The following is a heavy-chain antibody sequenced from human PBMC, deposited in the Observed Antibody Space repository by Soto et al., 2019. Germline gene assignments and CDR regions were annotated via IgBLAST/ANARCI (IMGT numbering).Heavy chain of an antibody. Sequence: GASVKVSCKASGGTFSSYTISWVRQAPGQGLEWMGWISAYNANTHYAQKLQGRVTMTTDTFTSTAYMELRSLRSDDTAVYYCARGENWFDPWGQGTLVTVSS. CDR3: ARGENWFDP. J-gene: IGHJ5*02. CDR1: GGTFSSYT. V-gene: IGHV1-18*01. CDR2: ISAYNANT.